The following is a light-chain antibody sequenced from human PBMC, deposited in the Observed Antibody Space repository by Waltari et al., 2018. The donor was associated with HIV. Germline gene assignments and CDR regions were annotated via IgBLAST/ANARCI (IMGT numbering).Light chain of an antibody. J-gene: IGKJ2*01. CDR3: HQYGSSPPYT. V-gene: IGKV3-20*01. CDR1: QSVTSNY. CDR2: DAS. Sequence: EIVLTQSPDTLSLSPGERSTLSCRASQSVTSNYLAWYQQKPGQAPRLLIYDASSRATGIPDRFSGSGSGTDFTLTISRLEPEDFAVYYCHQYGSSPPYTFGKGTKLEIK.